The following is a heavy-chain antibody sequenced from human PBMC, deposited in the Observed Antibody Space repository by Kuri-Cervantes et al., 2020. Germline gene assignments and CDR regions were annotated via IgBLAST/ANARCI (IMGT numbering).Heavy chain of an antibody. Sequence: SVKVSCKASGFTFTSSAMQWVRQARGQRLEWIGWIVVGSGNTNYAQKFQERVTITRDMSTSTAYMELSSLRSEDTAVYYCARGDSSGYYGSYWGQGTLVTVSS. J-gene: IGHJ4*02. CDR2: IVVGSGNT. D-gene: IGHD3-22*01. V-gene: IGHV1-58*02. CDR3: ARGDSSGYYGSY. CDR1: GFTFTSSA.